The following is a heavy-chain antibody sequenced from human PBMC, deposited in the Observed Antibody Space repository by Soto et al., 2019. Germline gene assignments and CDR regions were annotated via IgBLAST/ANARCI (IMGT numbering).Heavy chain of an antibody. CDR3: AHRQIGYYGYFDL. CDR2: IYWDDAK. Sequence: TLSLTCTVSGGSISSGGYYWSWIRQHPGKGLEWLALIYWDDAKRYRPSLKSRLTVTKDTSKNQVVLTMTNVDPMDTATYYCAHRQIGYYGYFDLWGQGILVTVSS. V-gene: IGHV2-5*08. D-gene: IGHD3-10*01. CDR1: GGSISSGGYY. J-gene: IGHJ4*02.